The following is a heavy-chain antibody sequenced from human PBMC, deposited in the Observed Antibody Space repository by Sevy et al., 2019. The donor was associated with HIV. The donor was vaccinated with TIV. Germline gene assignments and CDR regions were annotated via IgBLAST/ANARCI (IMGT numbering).Heavy chain of an antibody. J-gene: IGHJ6*02. Sequence: GGSLRLSCAASGFTFSDYYMSWIRQAPGKGLEWLSYISGSDNTIYYADSVKGRFTISRDNAKNSLYLQMNSLRAEDTAVHYCARDHVKDGDLGDYYCYAMDVWGQGTSVTVSS. V-gene: IGHV3-11*01. CDR2: ISGSDNTI. CDR3: ARDHVKDGDLGDYYCYAMDV. CDR1: GFTFSDYY. D-gene: IGHD4-17*01.